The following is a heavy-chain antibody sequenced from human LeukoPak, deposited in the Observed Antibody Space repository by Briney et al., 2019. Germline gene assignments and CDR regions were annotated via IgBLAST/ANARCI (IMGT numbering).Heavy chain of an antibody. V-gene: IGHV3-33*06. CDR2: IWYDGSNK. J-gene: IGHJ3*02. CDR1: GFTFSSYG. D-gene: IGHD3-22*01. Sequence: PGGSLRLSCAASGFTFSSYGMHWVRQAPGKGLEWVAVIWYDGSNKYYADSVKGRFTISRDNSKNTLYLQMNSLRAEDTAVYYCAKDLGYYEGNAFDIWGQGTMVTVSS. CDR3: AKDLGYYEGNAFDI.